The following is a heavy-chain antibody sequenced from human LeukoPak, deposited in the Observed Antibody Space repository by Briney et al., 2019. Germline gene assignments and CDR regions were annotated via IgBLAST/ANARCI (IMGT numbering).Heavy chain of an antibody. V-gene: IGHV7-4-1*02. Sequence: ASVTVSCKASGYIFSTYPMNWVRQAPGQGLEWMGWINTNTGSPTYAQGLAGRFVFSLDTSVSTAFLQISSLKAEDTALYYCVRGIDTTGYFNYWGQGTLVTVSS. CDR3: VRGIDTTGYFNY. CDR2: INTNTGSP. CDR1: GYIFSTYP. J-gene: IGHJ4*02. D-gene: IGHD3-22*01.